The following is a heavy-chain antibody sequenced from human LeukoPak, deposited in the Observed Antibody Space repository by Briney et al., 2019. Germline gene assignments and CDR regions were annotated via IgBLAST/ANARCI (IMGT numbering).Heavy chain of an antibody. J-gene: IGHJ6*02. CDR1: GGSTSSSSYY. V-gene: IGHV4-39*02. CDR3: ARDFYYYDSSGATYYYYYGMDV. CDR2: IYYSGST. Sequence: PSETLSLTCTVSGGSTSSSSYYWGWIRQPPGKGLEWIGSIYYSGSTYYNPSLKSRVTISVDTSKNQFSLKLSSVTAADTAVYYCARDFYYYDSSGATYYYYYGMDVWGQGTTVTVSS. D-gene: IGHD3-22*01.